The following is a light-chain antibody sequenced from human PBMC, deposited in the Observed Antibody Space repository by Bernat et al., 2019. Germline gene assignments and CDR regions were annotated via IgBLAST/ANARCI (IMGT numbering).Light chain of an antibody. J-gene: IGKJ4*01. Sequence: DIQLTQSPSFLSASVGDRVTITCRASQGISSYLAWYQQKPGKAPKLLIYAASTLQSGVPSRFSGSGSGTEFTLTISSLQPDDFATYYCQQLNSYHTLTFGGGTKVEIK. V-gene: IGKV1-9*01. CDR3: QQLNSYHTLT. CDR2: AAS. CDR1: QGISSY.